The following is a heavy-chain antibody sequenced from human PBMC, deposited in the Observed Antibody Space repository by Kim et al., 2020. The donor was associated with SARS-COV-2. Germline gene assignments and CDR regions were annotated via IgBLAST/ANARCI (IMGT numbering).Heavy chain of an antibody. CDR3: AKEWSTPGPSQNEY. D-gene: IGHD2-15*01. CDR1: GFTFSSYG. CDR2: ISGRGDGS. V-gene: IGHV3-23*01. Sequence: GGSLRLSCAASGFTFSSYGMSWVRQAPGKGLEWVSGISGRGDGSYHADPVKGRFTISRDNSKNTLFLEMNSLRAEDTAVYYCAKEWSTPGPSQNEYWGQG. J-gene: IGHJ4*02.